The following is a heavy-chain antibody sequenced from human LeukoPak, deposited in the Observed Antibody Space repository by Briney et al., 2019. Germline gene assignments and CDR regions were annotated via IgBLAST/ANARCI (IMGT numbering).Heavy chain of an antibody. CDR1: GFTFDDYA. J-gene: IGHJ3*02. V-gene: IGHV3-9*03. CDR2: ISWNSGSI. CDR3: AKDRGSSWINDAFDI. D-gene: IGHD6-13*01. Sequence: GRSLRLSCAASGFTFDDYAMHWVRQAPGKGLEWVSGISWNSGSIGYADSVKGRFTISRDNAKNSLYLQMNSLRAEDMALYYCAKDRGSSWINDAFDIWGQGTMVTVSS.